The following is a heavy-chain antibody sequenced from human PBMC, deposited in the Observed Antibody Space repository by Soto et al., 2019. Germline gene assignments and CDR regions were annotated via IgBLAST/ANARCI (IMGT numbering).Heavy chain of an antibody. Sequence: QVQLQQWGAGLLKPSETLSLTCAVYGGSFSGYYWSWIRQPPGKGLEWIGEINHSGSTNYNPSLKNRVTISVDTSKNQFSLKLSSVTAADTAVYYCAREAAGGYYDSSGYNDYWGQGTLVTVSS. J-gene: IGHJ4*02. CDR2: INHSGST. CDR1: GGSFSGYY. V-gene: IGHV4-34*01. CDR3: AREAAGGYYDSSGYNDY. D-gene: IGHD3-22*01.